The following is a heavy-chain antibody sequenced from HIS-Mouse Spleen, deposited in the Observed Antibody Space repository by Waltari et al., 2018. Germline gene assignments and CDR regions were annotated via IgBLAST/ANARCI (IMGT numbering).Heavy chain of an antibody. CDR2: INPNRGGK. Sequence: QVQLVQSGAEVKKPGASVKVPCTASGSTFPVHYRHCLRTTPGQGPGWMGGINPNRGGKNYAQKFQGRVTMTRDTSISTAYMELSRLRSDDTAVYYCARVSKQWRHAFGYWGQGTLVTVSS. V-gene: IGHV1-2*02. J-gene: IGHJ4*02. D-gene: IGHD3-16*01. CDR3: ARVSKQWRHAFGY. CDR1: GSTFPVHY.